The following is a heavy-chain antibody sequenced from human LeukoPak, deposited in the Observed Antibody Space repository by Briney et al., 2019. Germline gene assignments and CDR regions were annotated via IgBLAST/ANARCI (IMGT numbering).Heavy chain of an antibody. CDR3: ARAGLWFGELFMDY. V-gene: IGHV1-18*04. CDR1: GYTFTGYY. CDR2: INPNSGNT. Sequence: ASVKVSCKASGYTFTGYYMHWVRQAPGQGLEWMGWINPNSGNTNYAQKLQGRVTMTTDTSTSTAYMELRSLRSDDTAVYYCARAGLWFGELFMDYWGQGTLVTVSS. J-gene: IGHJ4*02. D-gene: IGHD3-10*01.